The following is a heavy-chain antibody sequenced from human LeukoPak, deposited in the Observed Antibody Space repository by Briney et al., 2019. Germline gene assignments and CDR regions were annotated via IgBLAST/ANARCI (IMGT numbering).Heavy chain of an antibody. D-gene: IGHD1-1*01. Sequence: SETLSLTCTVSGGSISTYSWSWIRQPPGKGLEWIGYIYYSVSTNYNPSLKSRVTISVDTSKTQFSLKLSSVTAADTAVYYCARVNKGGTLDYWGQGTLVTVSS. J-gene: IGHJ4*02. V-gene: IGHV4-59*12. CDR2: IYYSVST. CDR3: ARVNKGGTLDY. CDR1: GGSISTYS.